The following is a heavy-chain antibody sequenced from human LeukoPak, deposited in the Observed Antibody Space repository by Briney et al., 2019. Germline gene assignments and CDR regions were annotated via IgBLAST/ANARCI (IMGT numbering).Heavy chain of an antibody. CDR3: AREEVGGPAAYNWYFDL. CDR2: ISSTSSYI. J-gene: IGHJ2*01. D-gene: IGHD2-2*01. V-gene: IGHV3-21*01. Sequence: GGSLRLSCAASGFNFSTYTVNWVHQAPGKGLEWVSSISSTSSYIYYADSMKGRFTISRDNAKNSVYLQMNSLRAEDTAVYFCAREEVGGPAAYNWYFDLWGRGTLVTVSS. CDR1: GFNFSTYT.